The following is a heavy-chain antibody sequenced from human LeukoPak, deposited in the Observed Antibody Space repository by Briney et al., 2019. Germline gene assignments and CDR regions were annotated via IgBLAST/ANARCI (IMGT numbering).Heavy chain of an antibody. Sequence: SETLSPTCAVYGGSFSGYYWSWIRQPSGKGLEWIGEINHSGSTNYNPSLKSRVTISVDTSKNQFSLKLSSVTAADTAVYYCARVKPTWIQLWLKYYYYMDVWGKGTTVTVSS. V-gene: IGHV4-34*01. J-gene: IGHJ6*03. CDR3: ARVKPTWIQLWLKYYYYMDV. D-gene: IGHD5-18*01. CDR1: GGSFSGYY. CDR2: INHSGST.